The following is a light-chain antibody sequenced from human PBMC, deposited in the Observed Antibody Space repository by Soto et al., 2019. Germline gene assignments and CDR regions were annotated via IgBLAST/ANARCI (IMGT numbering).Light chain of an antibody. CDR2: DAS. J-gene: IGKJ1*01. CDR1: QSIRSW. Sequence: DIQMTQSPSTLSTSLGDRVTITCRASQSIRSWLAWYQQKPGKAPQLLIYDASNLESGVPSRFSGSGSGTEFTLTISSLQPDDFATYYCHQYDSFSKTFGRGTKMEVK. CDR3: HQYDSFSKT. V-gene: IGKV1-5*01.